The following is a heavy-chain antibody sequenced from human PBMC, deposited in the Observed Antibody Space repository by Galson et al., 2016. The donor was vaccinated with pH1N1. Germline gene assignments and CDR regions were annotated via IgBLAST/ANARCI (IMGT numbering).Heavy chain of an antibody. Sequence: SLRLSCAASGFTFSIYWMTWVRQAPGKGLEWVANINQDGSKMYYVDSGKGRFTISRDNAKNSLYLQMHSLRAEDTAVYYCARAIAAAEGYWGQGTLVTVSS. V-gene: IGHV3-7*03. CDR1: GFTFSIYW. CDR3: ARAIAAAEGY. CDR2: INQDGSKM. J-gene: IGHJ4*02. D-gene: IGHD6-13*01.